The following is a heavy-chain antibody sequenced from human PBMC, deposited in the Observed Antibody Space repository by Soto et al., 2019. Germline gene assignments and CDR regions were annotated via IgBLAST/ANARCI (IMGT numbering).Heavy chain of an antibody. CDR2: ISGSGGST. V-gene: IGHV3-23*01. D-gene: IGHD6-19*01. Sequence: EVQLLESGGGLVQPGGSPRLSCAASGFTFSSYAMSWVRQAPGKGLEWVSVISGSGGSTYYANSVKGRFTISRDNSKNTLYLQMNSLRAEDTAVYYCAKRSSGWYFDLWGRGTLVTVSS. CDR1: GFTFSSYA. J-gene: IGHJ2*01. CDR3: AKRSSGWYFDL.